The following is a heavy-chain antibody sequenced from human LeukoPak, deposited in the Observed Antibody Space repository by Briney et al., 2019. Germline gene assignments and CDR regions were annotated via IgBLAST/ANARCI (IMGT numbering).Heavy chain of an antibody. V-gene: IGHV1-2*06. Sequence: GASVKVSCKASGYTFTGYYMHWVRQAPGQGLEWMGRINPNSGGTNYAQKFQGRVTMTRDTSISTAYMELSRLRSDDTAVYYCAKRAFYYDSSGYGYYFDYWGQGTLVTVSS. CDR3: AKRAFYYDSSGYGYYFDY. J-gene: IGHJ4*02. D-gene: IGHD3-22*01. CDR1: GYTFTGYY. CDR2: INPNSGGT.